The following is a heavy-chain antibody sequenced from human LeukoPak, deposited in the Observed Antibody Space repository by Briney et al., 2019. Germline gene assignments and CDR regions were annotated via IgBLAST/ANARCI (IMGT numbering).Heavy chain of an antibody. J-gene: IGHJ5*02. V-gene: IGHV3-74*01. D-gene: IGHD3-10*01. Sequence: GGSLRLSCAASGFTFSSYWMHWVRQAPGRGLVWVSRINSDGSSTSYADSVKGRFTISRDNAKNTLYLQMNSLRAEDTAVYYCARDYYGSGSLNWFDPWGQGTLVTVSS. CDR1: GFTFSSYW. CDR3: ARDYYGSGSLNWFDP. CDR2: INSDGSST.